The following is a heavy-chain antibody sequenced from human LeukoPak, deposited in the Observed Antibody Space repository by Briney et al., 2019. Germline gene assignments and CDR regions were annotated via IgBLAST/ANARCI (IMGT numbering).Heavy chain of an antibody. CDR2: ISAYNGNT. CDR3: ARDPVTQYYDFWSGYYLDY. V-gene: IGHV1-18*01. Sequence: GASVKVSCMASGYTFTSYGISWVRQAPGQGLEWMGWISAYNGNTNYAQKLQGRVTMTTDTSTSTAYMELRSLRSDDTAVYYCARDPVTQYYDFWSGYYLDYWGQGTLVTVSS. CDR1: GYTFTSYG. J-gene: IGHJ4*02. D-gene: IGHD3-3*01.